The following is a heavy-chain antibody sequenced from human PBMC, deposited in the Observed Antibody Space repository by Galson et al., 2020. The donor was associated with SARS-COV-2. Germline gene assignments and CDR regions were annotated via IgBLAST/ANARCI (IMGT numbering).Heavy chain of an antibody. CDR1: GFTVSSNY. D-gene: IGHD4-17*01. CDR2: IYSGGST. V-gene: IGHV3-53*01. J-gene: IGHJ4*02. Sequence: GGSLRLSCAASGFTVSSNYMSWVRQAPGKGLEWVSVIYSGGSTYYADSVKGRFTISRDNSKNTLYLQMNSLRAEDTTVYYCARVLPYGDYLDCWGQGTLVPVSS. CDR3: ARVLPYGDYLDC.